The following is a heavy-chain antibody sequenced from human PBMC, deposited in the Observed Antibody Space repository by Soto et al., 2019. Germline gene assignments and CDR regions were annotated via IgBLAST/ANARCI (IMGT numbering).Heavy chain of an antibody. CDR2: ISGSGGST. CDR1: GFTFSSYA. Sequence: GGSLRLSCAASGFTFSSYAMSWVRQAPGKGLEWVSAISGSGGSTYYADSVKGRFTISRDNSKNTLYLQMNSLRAEDTAVYYCAKDHQDYGDFWSGYYKNAFDIWGQGTMVTVSS. V-gene: IGHV3-23*01. J-gene: IGHJ3*02. CDR3: AKDHQDYGDFWSGYYKNAFDI. D-gene: IGHD3-3*01.